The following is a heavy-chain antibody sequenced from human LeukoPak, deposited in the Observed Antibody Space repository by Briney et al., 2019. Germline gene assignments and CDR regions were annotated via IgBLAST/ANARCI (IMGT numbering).Heavy chain of an antibody. CDR2: IYTSGST. CDR3: ARGTSMVRGVTSYYYYMDV. J-gene: IGHJ6*03. V-gene: IGHV4-4*07. D-gene: IGHD3-10*01. Sequence: SETLSLTCTVSGGSISSYYWSWIRQPAGKGLDWIGRIYTSGSTNYNPSLKSRVTMSVDTSKNQFSLKLSSVTAADTAVYYCARGTSMVRGVTSYYYYMDVWGKGTTVTISS. CDR1: GGSISSYY.